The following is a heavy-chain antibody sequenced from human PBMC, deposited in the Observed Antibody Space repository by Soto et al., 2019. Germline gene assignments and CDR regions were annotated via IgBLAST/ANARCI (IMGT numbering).Heavy chain of an antibody. J-gene: IGHJ4*02. CDR3: ASGIPPAGYFDY. V-gene: IGHV4-59*01. CDR1: GGSISSYY. CDR2: IYYSGSS. Sequence: SETLSLTCTVSGGSISSYYWSWIRQAPGKGLEWIGYIYYSGSSNYNPSLKIRVTISVDTSKNQFSLKLSSVTAAYTAVYYCASGIPPAGYFDYWGQGTLVTVSS. D-gene: IGHD6-13*01.